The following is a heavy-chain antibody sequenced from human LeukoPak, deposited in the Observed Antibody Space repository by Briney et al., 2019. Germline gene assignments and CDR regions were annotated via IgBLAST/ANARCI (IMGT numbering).Heavy chain of an antibody. CDR2: ISSNGGST. Sequence: GGSLRLSCSASGFTFSSYAMHWVRQAPGKGLEYVSAISSNGGSTYYADSVKGRFTISRDNSKNTLYLQMSSLRAEDTAVYYCVKDCSGWYGYFDYWGQGTLVTVSS. CDR3: VKDCSGWYGYFDY. CDR1: GFTFSSYA. V-gene: IGHV3-64D*06. J-gene: IGHJ4*02. D-gene: IGHD6-19*01.